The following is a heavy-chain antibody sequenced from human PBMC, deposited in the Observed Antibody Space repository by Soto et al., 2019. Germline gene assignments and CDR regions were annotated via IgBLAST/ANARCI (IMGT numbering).Heavy chain of an antibody. D-gene: IGHD1-1*01. CDR2: ISGYGGNT. CDR3: ARHNSQWPNWFDP. Sequence: QVQLVQSGAEVKKPGASVKVSCKGSGYTFTSYGISWVRQAPGEGLEWVGWISGYGGNTDYAHQFRGRVTMTTDTSTNTAYMDLRSLRYDATPVYYCARHNSQWPNWFDPWGQGTPVTVSS. V-gene: IGHV1-18*01. CDR1: GYTFTSYG. J-gene: IGHJ5*02.